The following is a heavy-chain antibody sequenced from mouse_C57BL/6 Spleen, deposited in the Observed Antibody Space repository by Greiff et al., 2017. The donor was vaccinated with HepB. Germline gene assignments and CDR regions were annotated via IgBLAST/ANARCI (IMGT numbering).Heavy chain of an antibody. Sequence: QVQLKESGPELVKPGASVKISCKASGYAFSSSWMNWVKQRPGKGLEWIGRIYPGDGDTNYNGKFKGKATLTADKSSSTAYMQLSSLTSEDSAVYFCTRPYYPFDYWGQGTTLTVSS. V-gene: IGHV1-82*01. CDR3: TRPYYPFDY. CDR2: IYPGDGDT. CDR1: GYAFSSSW. J-gene: IGHJ2*01. D-gene: IGHD1-1*01.